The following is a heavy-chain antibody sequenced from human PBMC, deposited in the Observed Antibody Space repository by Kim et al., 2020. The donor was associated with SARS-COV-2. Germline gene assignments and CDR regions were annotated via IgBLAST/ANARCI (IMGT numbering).Heavy chain of an antibody. CDR3: ARHILRFSYNWFDP. V-gene: IGHV4-39*01. Sequence: SETLSLTCTVSGGSISSSSYYWGWIRQPPGKGLEWIGSIYYSGSTYYNPSLKSRVTISVDTSKNQFSLKLSSVTAADTAVYYCARHILRFSYNWFDPWGQGTLVTVSS. J-gene: IGHJ5*02. D-gene: IGHD3-3*01. CDR1: GGSISSSSYY. CDR2: IYYSGST.